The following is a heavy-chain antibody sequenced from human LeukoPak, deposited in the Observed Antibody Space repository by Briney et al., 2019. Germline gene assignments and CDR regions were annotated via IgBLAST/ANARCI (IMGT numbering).Heavy chain of an antibody. D-gene: IGHD3-3*01. J-gene: IGHJ5*02. V-gene: IGHV1-46*01. CDR3: ARDPADYDFWSGYWGTNWFDP. CDR2: INPSGGST. CDR1: GYTFTSYN. Sequence: ASVKVSCKASGYTFTSYNMHWVRQAPGQGLEWMGIINPSGGSTSYAQKFQGRVTMTRDTSTSTVYMELSSLRSEDTAVYYCARDPADYDFWSGYWGTNWFDPWGQGTLVTVSS.